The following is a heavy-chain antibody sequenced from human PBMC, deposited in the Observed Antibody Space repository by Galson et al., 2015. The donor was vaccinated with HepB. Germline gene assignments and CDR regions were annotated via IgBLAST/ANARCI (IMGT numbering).Heavy chain of an antibody. CDR1: GDSMSSHY. Sequence: LSLTCRVSGDSMSSHYWNWIRQPPGRRLEWLGYIYDNGNTIYNPSLQSRITISLDTSKNQFSLELSSVTAADTAVYYCATHVGVPGTRGFDYWGQGTLVTVSS. D-gene: IGHD2-2*01. J-gene: IGHJ4*02. V-gene: IGHV4-59*11. CDR3: ATHVGVPGTRGFDY. CDR2: IYDNGNT.